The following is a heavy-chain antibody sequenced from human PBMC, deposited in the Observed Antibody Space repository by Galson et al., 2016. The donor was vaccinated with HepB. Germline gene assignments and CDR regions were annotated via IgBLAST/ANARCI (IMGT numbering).Heavy chain of an antibody. CDR1: GFIFGSYA. D-gene: IGHD1-1*01. J-gene: IGHJ6*04. CDR2: TSNDGSNK. CDR3: ARFIASPWNDYYYYGMDV. Sequence: SLRLSCADSGFIFGSYAMNWVRQAPGKGLEWLAVTSNDGSNKYFADSVKGRFTISRDNSKNTLYLQMNSLRAEDTAVYYCARFIASPWNDYYYYGMDVWGKGTTVTVSS. V-gene: IGHV3-30-3*01.